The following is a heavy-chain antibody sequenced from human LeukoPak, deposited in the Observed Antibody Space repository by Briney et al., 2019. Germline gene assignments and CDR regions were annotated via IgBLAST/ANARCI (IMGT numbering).Heavy chain of an antibody. V-gene: IGHV1-69*05. D-gene: IGHD6-19*01. CDR1: GGTFISYA. CDR3: ARGGLVGRNYFDY. J-gene: IGHJ4*02. Sequence: ASVKVSCKASGGTFISYAISWVRQAPGQGLEGMGGIIPIFGTSNYAQRFLGRVKINTDESTSTAYMELSSLRSEDTAVYYCARGGLVGRNYFDYWGQGTLVTVSS. CDR2: IIPIFGTS.